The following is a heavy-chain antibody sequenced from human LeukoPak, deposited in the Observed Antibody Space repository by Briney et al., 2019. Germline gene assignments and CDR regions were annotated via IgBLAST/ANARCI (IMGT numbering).Heavy chain of an antibody. CDR2: LFYTGNT. J-gene: IGHJ4*02. D-gene: IGHD3-10*01. CDR1: GGSINTGDYY. CDR3: ARGYGEFDY. Sequence: SETLSLTCSVSGGSINTGDYYWTWIRQPPGKGLEWIGSLFYTGNTYYHPSLKSRVTISIDTSKNQFSLKLISVTAADTAVYYCARGYGEFDYWGQGTLVTVSS. V-gene: IGHV4-39*07.